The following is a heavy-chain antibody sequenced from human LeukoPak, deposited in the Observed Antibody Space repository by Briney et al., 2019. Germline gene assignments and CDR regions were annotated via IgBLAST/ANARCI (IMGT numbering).Heavy chain of an antibody. D-gene: IGHD3-3*01. V-gene: IGHV4-38-2*01. J-gene: IGHJ6*03. CDR2: IYHIGST. CDR3: ARVAPSGVVLRGNYYYFHYMDV. CDR1: GYSISSDYY. Sequence: PSETLSLTCAVSGYSISSDYYWGWIRQPPGKGLEWIGSIYHIGSTYYNPSLRSRVTISVDKSKNQFSLKLSSVTAADTAVYYCARVAPSGVVLRGNYYYFHYMDVWGKGTTVTVSS.